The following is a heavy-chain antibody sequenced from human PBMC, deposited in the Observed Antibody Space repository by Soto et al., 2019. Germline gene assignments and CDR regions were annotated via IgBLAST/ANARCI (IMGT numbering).Heavy chain of an antibody. CDR1: GGTFSSYA. V-gene: IGHV1-69*06. Sequence: QVQLVQSGAEVKKPGSSVKVSCKASGGTFSSYAISWVRQAPGQGLEWMGGIVPHCGTANYEQKFKGRVTITADKSTSTAYMELSSLRSEDTAVYYCARARGNEYDSSGYDRYYWCQGTLVTVSS. CDR2: IVPHCGTA. J-gene: IGHJ4*02. D-gene: IGHD3-22*01. CDR3: ARARGNEYDSSGYDRYY.